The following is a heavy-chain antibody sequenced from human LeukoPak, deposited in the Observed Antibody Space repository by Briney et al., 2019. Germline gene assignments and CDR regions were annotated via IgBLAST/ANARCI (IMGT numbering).Heavy chain of an antibody. CDR1: GFTFRSYG. J-gene: IGHJ4*02. Sequence: GGSLRLSCAATGFTFRSYGMHWVRQAPGKGLEWVAVIWYDGSNKYYADSVKGRFTVSRDNSKNTLYLQMNSLRAEDTAVYYCATAVASSSGWYADYWGQGTLVTVSS. D-gene: IGHD6-19*01. CDR2: IWYDGSNK. CDR3: ATAVASSSGWYADY. V-gene: IGHV3-33*01.